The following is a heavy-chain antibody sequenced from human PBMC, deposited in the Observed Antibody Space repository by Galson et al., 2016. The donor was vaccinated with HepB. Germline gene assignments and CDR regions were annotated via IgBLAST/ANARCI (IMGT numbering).Heavy chain of an antibody. CDR2: IDKDGTLK. CDR1: GFAFNVYW. CDR3: AKEDWGLSDP. V-gene: IGHV3-7*01. Sequence: SLRLSCAASGFAFNVYWMAWVRQAPGKGLEWVATIDKDGTLKHYVDSVRGRFTISRDNAKNSLYLQMNSLRVDDTAVYYCAKEDWGLSDPWGQGTLVTVSS. D-gene: IGHD3/OR15-3a*01. J-gene: IGHJ5*02.